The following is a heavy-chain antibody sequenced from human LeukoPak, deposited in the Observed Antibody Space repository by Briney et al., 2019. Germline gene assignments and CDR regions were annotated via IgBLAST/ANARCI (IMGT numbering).Heavy chain of an antibody. V-gene: IGHV4-38-2*02. D-gene: IGHD3-22*01. CDR2: IRHDGHT. J-gene: IGHJ4*02. CDR3: ASTYYYDSSGYYSGY. Sequence: PSETLSLTCTVSGFFSTAYYWGWIRQPPGKGLEWIASIRHDGHTYYNPSLRSQVTISVDMSRNQFSLKLNSLTAADTAAYYCASTYYYDSSGYYSGYWGQGTLVTVSS. CDR1: GFFSTAYY.